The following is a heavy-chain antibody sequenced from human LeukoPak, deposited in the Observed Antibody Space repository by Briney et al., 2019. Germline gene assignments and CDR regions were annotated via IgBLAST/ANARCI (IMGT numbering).Heavy chain of an antibody. CDR2: INHSGST. V-gene: IGHV4-34*01. Sequence: PSETLSLTCAVYGGSFSGYYWSWIRQPPGKGLEWIGEINHSGSTNYNPSLKSRVTISVDTSKNQFSLKLSSVTAADTAVYYCAREKDYYVSGSYYTPIDYWGQGTLVTVSS. CDR3: AREKDYYVSGSYYTPIDY. CDR1: GGSFSGYY. J-gene: IGHJ4*02. D-gene: IGHD3-10*01.